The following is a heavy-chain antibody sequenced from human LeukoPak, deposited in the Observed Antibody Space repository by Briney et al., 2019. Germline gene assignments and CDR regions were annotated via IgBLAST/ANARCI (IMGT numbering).Heavy chain of an antibody. D-gene: IGHD6-6*01. CDR2: ISYDGSSK. Sequence: PGGSLRLSCAASGFTFSSYAMHWVRQAPGKGLEWVALISYDGSSKYYADSVKGRFTISRDNSKNTLYLQMNGLRAEDTAVYYCASLSRLAAHYWGQGTLVTVSS. V-gene: IGHV3-30*04. CDR1: GFTFSSYA. CDR3: ASLSRLAAHY. J-gene: IGHJ4*02.